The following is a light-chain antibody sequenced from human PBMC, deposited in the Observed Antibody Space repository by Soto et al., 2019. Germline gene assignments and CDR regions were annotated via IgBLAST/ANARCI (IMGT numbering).Light chain of an antibody. CDR2: GNS. V-gene: IGLV1-40*01. J-gene: IGLJ1*01. Sequence: QSVLTQPPSVSGAPGQRVTISCTGSSSNIGAGYDVHWYQRLPGTAPKLLIYGNSNRPSGVPDRFSGSKSGTSASLAITGLQAEDEADYYCQSYDSSLSGHYVFGTG. CDR3: QSYDSSLSGHYV. CDR1: SSNIGAGYD.